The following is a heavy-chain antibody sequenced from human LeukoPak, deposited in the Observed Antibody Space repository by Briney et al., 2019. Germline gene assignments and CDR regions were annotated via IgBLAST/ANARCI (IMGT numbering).Heavy chain of an antibody. CDR1: GFTFSSYW. J-gene: IGHJ5*02. D-gene: IGHD2-15*01. CDR3: VRGGESTWS. V-gene: IGHV3-74*01. CDR2: INNDGSGT. Sequence: GGSLRLSCAASGFTFSSYWMHWVRQAPGKGPVWVSRINNDGSGTTYADSVKGRLTISRDDAKNTLYLQMNSLRAEDTAVYYCVRGGESTWSWGQGTLVTVSS.